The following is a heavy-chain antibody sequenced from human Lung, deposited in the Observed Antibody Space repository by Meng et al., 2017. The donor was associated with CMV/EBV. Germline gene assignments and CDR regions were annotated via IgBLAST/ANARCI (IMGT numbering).Heavy chain of an antibody. Sequence: FSGYGWSWNSKHTWKGLEGIGEMNKSGRTNYNPSDKSRVTITVDTSKNQFSLKLSSVTAADTAVYYCARRRVLITIFGVVLDRSFDYWGQGTLVTVSS. CDR1: FSGYG. CDR2: MNKSGRT. D-gene: IGHD3-3*01. V-gene: IGHV4-34*01. J-gene: IGHJ4*02. CDR3: ARRRVLITIFGVVLDRSFDY.